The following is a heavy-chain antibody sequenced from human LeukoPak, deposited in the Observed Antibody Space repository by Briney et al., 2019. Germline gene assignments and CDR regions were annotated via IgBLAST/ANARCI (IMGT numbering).Heavy chain of an antibody. V-gene: IGHV1-46*01. Sequence: ASVKVSFKASGYPFTSYYMHWVRQAPGQGLEWMGIINPSGGSTSYAQKFQGRVTMTRDMSTRTVYMELSSLRSEDTAVYYCARVSGTLYLDYWGQGTLVTVSS. CDR1: GYPFTSYY. CDR3: ARVSGTLYLDY. J-gene: IGHJ4*02. D-gene: IGHD1-1*01. CDR2: INPSGGST.